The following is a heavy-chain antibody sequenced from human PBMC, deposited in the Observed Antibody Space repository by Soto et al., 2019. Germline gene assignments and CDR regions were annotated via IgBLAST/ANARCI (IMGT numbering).Heavy chain of an antibody. D-gene: IGHD3-16*01. CDR3: ARTDYLFSTLTYYFDY. CDR2: INPDNGVP. J-gene: IGHJ4*02. CDR1: VYTLTGYY. V-gene: IGHV1-2*02. Sequence: XSVKVSCEASVYTLTGYYVNWARQAPGQGLEWMGWINPDNGVPNYAQKFQGRVTLSRDTSINTAYMELSRLTSDDTAMYYCARTDYLFSTLTYYFDYWGQGTLVTGSS.